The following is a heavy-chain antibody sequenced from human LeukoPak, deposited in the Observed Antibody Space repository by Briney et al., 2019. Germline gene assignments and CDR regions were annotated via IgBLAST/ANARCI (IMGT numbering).Heavy chain of an antibody. CDR1: GFTFSSYG. D-gene: IGHD3-16*02. CDR3: AREGYDYVWGSYPFDY. CDR2: IWYDGSNK. J-gene: IGHJ4*02. V-gene: IGHV3-33*01. Sequence: PGMSLRLSCAASGFTFSSYGTHWLRQAPGKGLEWVAVIWYDGSNKYYADSVKGRFTISRDNSKNTLYLQMNSLRAEDTAVYYCAREGYDYVWGSYPFDYWGQGTLVTVSS.